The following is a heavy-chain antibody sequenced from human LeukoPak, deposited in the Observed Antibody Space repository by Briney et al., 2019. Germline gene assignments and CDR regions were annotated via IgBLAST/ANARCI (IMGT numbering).Heavy chain of an antibody. CDR2: IYTSGIT. J-gene: IGHJ4*02. D-gene: IGHD1-26*01. CDR3: ARSNSGRYRELDY. Sequence: PSQTLSLTCTVSGDPINRGRYFWSWIRQPAGKGLEWIWRIYTSGITNYNPSLMSRATISIDTSKNQFSLKLSSVTAADTAVYYCARSNSGRYRELDYWGQGALVTVSS. CDR1: GDPINRGRYF. V-gene: IGHV4-61*02.